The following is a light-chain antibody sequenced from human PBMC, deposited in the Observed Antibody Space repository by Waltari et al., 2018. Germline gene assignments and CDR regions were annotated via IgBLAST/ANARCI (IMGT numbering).Light chain of an antibody. J-gene: IGLJ2*01. V-gene: IGLV1-47*01. CDR2: RNN. CDR3: AAWDDSLSGVV. CDR1: SSNIGSNY. Sequence: QSVLTQPPSASGTPGQRVTISCSGSSSNIGSNYVYWYQQPPGTAPKLLIYRNNRRPAGVPDLFSGSRSGTSASLAISGLRSEDEADYYCAAWDDSLSGVVFGGGTKLTVL.